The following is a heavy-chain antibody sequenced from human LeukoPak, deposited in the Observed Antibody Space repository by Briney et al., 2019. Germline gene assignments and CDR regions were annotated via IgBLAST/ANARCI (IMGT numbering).Heavy chain of an antibody. CDR1: GFTFSSYN. CDR3: ARGDRTVIGAFDI. Sequence: PGGSLRLSCAASGFTFSSYNMNWVRQAPVKGLGWVSSISSSSSYIYYADSVKGRFTISRDNAKNSLYLQMNSLRAEDTAVYYCARGDRTVIGAFDIWGQGTMVTVSS. CDR2: ISSSSSYI. D-gene: IGHD2-21*01. V-gene: IGHV3-21*01. J-gene: IGHJ3*02.